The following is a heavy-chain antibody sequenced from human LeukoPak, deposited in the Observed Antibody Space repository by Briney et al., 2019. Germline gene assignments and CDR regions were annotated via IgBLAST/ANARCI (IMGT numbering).Heavy chain of an antibody. CDR3: TRDLKMGYNSGRYSWGTGSSNDY. J-gene: IGHJ4*02. Sequence: ASVKVSCKASGYTFTSYDINWVRQATGQGLEWVGWINPNSGNTNYAQKLQGRVTMTTDTSTSTAYMELRSLRSDDTAVYYCTRDLKMGYNSGRYSWGTGSSNDYWGQGTLVTVSS. CDR2: INPNSGNT. D-gene: IGHD6-19*01. CDR1: GYTFTSYD. V-gene: IGHV1-18*01.